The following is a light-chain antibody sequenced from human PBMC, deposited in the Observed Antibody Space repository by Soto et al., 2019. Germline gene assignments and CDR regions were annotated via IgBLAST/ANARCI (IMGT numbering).Light chain of an antibody. CDR3: QQYESTPPS. CDR1: QSVLYSSNNKNY. J-gene: IGKJ2*01. CDR2: WAS. V-gene: IGKV4-1*01. Sequence: DIVMTQSPDSLAVSLGARATINCKSSQSVLYSSNNKNYLAWYQQRPGQPPKLLIYWASTRESGVPDRFSGSGSGTDFTHTITLLQVEDVADYYCQQYESTPPSFGQGTKLEIK.